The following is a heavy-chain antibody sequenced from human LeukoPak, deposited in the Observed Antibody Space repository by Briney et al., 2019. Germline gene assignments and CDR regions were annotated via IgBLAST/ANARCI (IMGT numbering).Heavy chain of an antibody. CDR3: ARVSPNTVTTLQYFDY. CDR1: GFIVSSNS. J-gene: IGHJ4*02. D-gene: IGHD4-17*01. CDR2: IYTDNT. V-gene: IGHV3-53*01. Sequence: GGSLRLSCTVSGFIVSSNSMSWVRQAPGKGLEWVSFIYTDNTHYSDSVKGRFTISRDNSKNTLYLQMNSLRAEDTAVYYCARVSPNTVTTLQYFDYWGQGTLVTVSS.